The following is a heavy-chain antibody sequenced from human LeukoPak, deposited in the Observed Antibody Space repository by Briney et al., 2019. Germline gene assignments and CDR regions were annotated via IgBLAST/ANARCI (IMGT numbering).Heavy chain of an antibody. CDR1: GFVFSSQD. CDR2: ISDGGSRT. J-gene: IGHJ4*02. V-gene: IGHV3-23*01. Sequence: GGSLRLSCAASGFVFSSQDMGWVRQAPGKGLEWVSDISDGGSRTYYADSVKGRFTISRDNSKNTLHLQMNSLRAEDTAVYYCAKDARRSSGWYFFDHWGQGTLVTVSS. CDR3: AKDARRSSGWYFFDH. D-gene: IGHD6-19*01.